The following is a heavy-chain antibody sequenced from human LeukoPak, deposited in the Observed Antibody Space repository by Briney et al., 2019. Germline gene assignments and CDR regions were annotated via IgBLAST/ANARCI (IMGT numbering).Heavy chain of an antibody. D-gene: IGHD6-19*01. J-gene: IGHJ4*02. CDR3: AKRSVAGKKAFDY. V-gene: IGHV3-23*01. CDR2: ITGTSGIT. Sequence: GGSLRLSCAASGFTFSSYAMSWVRQAPGKGLEWVSTITGTSGITYYADSVKGRFTISRDNSKNTLYLQMNSLRAEDTAVYYCAKRSVAGKKAFDYWGQGTLVTVTS. CDR1: GFTFSSYA.